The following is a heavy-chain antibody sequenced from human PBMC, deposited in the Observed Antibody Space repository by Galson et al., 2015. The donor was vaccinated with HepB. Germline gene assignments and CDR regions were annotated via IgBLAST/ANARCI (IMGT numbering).Heavy chain of an antibody. D-gene: IGHD5-24*01. V-gene: IGHV3-33*01. Sequence: SLRLSCAASGFTFSSYDMHWVRQAPGKGLEWVAVIWYDGSKKYYADSVKGRFTISRDNSKNTLYLQMNSLRADDTAVYYCARGATAIYYYYYYMDVWGKGTTVTVSS. CDR3: ARGATAIYYYYYYMDV. CDR1: GFTFSSYD. CDR2: IWYDGSKK. J-gene: IGHJ6*03.